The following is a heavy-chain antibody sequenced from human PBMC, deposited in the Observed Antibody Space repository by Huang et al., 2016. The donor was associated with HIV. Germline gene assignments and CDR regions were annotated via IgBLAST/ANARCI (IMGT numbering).Heavy chain of an antibody. D-gene: IGHD5-18*01. Sequence: QVQLQESGPGLVKPSETLSLTCTVSSGSISDHYWSWIRQPPGKGLEWIGSIYYSGSTTYNSSLESRVTMLVDTSENQLSLKFSSVTAADTAMYYCARGGYTYGFYWYFDLWGRGTLVTVSS. V-gene: IGHV4-59*11. CDR2: IYYSGST. J-gene: IGHJ2*01. CDR1: SGSISDHY. CDR3: ARGGYTYGFYWYFDL.